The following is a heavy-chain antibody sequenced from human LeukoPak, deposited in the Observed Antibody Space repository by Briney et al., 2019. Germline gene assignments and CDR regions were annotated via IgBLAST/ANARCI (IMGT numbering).Heavy chain of an antibody. D-gene: IGHD6-13*01. J-gene: IGHJ4*02. CDR2: ISAYNGNT. CDR3: ARFWSIAAAALDY. Sequence: ASVKVSCKASGYTFTSYGISWVRQAPGQGLEWMGWISAYNGNTNYAQKLQGRVTMTTDTSTSTAYTELRSLRSDDTAVYYCARFWSIAAAALDYWGQGTLVTVSS. CDR1: GYTFTSYG. V-gene: IGHV1-18*01.